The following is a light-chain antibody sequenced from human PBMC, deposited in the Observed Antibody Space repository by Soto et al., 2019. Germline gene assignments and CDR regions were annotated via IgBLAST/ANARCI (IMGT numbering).Light chain of an antibody. CDR2: DAS. CDR1: QSVRSN. V-gene: IGKV3D-15*01. J-gene: IGKJ2*01. CDR3: QQYNDWLYT. Sequence: EKVMPQSPATLSVSPGERVTLSCRASQSVRSNLAWYQQKPGQAPRLLIYDASTRATDIPVRFSGSGSGTEFTLTISSLQSEDSAVYYCQQYNDWLYTFGAGTKVDIK.